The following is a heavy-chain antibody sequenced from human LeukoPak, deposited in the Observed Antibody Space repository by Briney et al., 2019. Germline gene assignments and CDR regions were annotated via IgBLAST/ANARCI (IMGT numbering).Heavy chain of an antibody. CDR1: GGSISPSSYS. Sequence: SETLSLTCTVTGGSISPSSYSWGWIRQPPGKGLEWIGSSYYNGRTYYNPSLKSRVTISVDTSKKQFSLNLSSVTAADTAVYYCARLEGARGRYWGQGTLVTVSS. D-gene: IGHD1-26*01. CDR2: SYYNGRT. V-gene: IGHV4-39*01. J-gene: IGHJ4*02. CDR3: ARLEGARGRY.